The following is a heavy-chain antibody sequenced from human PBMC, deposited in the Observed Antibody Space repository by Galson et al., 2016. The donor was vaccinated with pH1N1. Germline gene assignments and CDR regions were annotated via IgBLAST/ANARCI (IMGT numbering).Heavy chain of an antibody. J-gene: IGHJ4*02. CDR3: AKDLLIPGMTPVINPDDY. V-gene: IGHV3-30*02. CDR1: GFSFSGCG. Sequence: SLRLSCAAAGFSFSGCGFHWVRQAPGKGLEWVAFIRTDGINKNYADSVKGRFTISRDNSRNTLFLQMNGLRAEDTAVYYCAKDLLIPGMTPVINPDDYWGQGTLVTVSS. D-gene: IGHD4-17*01. CDR2: IRTDGINK.